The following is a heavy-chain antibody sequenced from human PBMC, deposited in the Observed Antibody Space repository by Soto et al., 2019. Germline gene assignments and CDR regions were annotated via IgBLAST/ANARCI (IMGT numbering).Heavy chain of an antibody. Sequence: ASVKVSCKASGYTFTSYYMHWVRQAPGQGLEWMGIINPSGGSTSYTQKFQGRVTMTRDTSTSTVYMELSSLRTEDTAVYYCARGLEWLLPHDAFDVWGQGTMVTVSS. CDR3: ARGLEWLLPHDAFDV. V-gene: IGHV1-46*01. CDR1: GYTFTSYY. J-gene: IGHJ3*01. CDR2: INPSGGST. D-gene: IGHD3-22*01.